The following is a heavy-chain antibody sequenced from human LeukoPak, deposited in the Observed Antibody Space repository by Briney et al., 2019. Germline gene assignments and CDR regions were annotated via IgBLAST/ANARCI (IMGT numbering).Heavy chain of an antibody. CDR1: GGSISSYY. Sequence: SETLSLTCTVSGGSISSYYWSWIRQPPGKGLEWIGYISYSGSTNYNPSLKSRVTISIDTSKNQFSLKLSSVTAADTAVYYCARGASGYSYGWGQGTLVTVSS. CDR2: ISYSGST. CDR3: ARGASGYSYG. D-gene: IGHD5-18*01. J-gene: IGHJ4*02. V-gene: IGHV4-59*01.